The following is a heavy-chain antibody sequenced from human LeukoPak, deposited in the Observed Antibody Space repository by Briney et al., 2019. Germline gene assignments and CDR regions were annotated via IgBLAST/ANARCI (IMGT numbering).Heavy chain of an antibody. V-gene: IGHV1-24*01. Sequence: GASVKVSCKVSGYTLTELFMHWVRQAPGKGHEWMGGFDPEDGETIYAQKFQGRVTMTEDTSTDTAYMELSSLRSEDTAVYYCATSPYYYDSSGYLVDYWGQGTLVTVSS. D-gene: IGHD3-22*01. CDR1: GYTLTELF. CDR3: ATSPYYYDSSGYLVDY. CDR2: FDPEDGET. J-gene: IGHJ4*02.